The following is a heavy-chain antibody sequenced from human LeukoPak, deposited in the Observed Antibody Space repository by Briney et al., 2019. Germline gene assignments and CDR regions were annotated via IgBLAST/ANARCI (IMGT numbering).Heavy chain of an antibody. J-gene: IGHJ4*02. CDR3: ASTFYGDSPPY. Sequence: GGSLRLSCAASGFTVSSNYMSWVRQAPGKGLEWVSVIYSGGSTYYADSVKGRFTISRDNSKNTLYLQLNSLRAEDTAVYYCASTFYGDSPPYWGQGTLVTVSS. CDR1: GFTVSSNY. CDR2: IYSGGST. D-gene: IGHD4-17*01. V-gene: IGHV3-66*01.